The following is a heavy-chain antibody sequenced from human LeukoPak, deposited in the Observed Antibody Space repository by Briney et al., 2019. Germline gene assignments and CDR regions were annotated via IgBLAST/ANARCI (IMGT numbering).Heavy chain of an antibody. V-gene: IGHV4-61*05. CDR2: IYYSGST. D-gene: IGHD2-2*02. J-gene: IGHJ4*02. CDR3: ARVAARTGSGPAAIRGALPFFDY. CDR1: GGSISSSSYY. Sequence: SETLSLTCTVSGGSISSSSYYWGWIRQPPGKGLEWIGYIYYSGSTNYNPSLKSRVTISVDTSKNQFSLKLSSVTAADTAVYYCARVAARTGSGPAAIRGALPFFDYWGQGTLVTVSS.